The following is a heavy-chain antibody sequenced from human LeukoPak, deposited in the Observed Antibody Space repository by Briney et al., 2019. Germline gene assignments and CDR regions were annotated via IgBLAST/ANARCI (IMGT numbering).Heavy chain of an antibody. CDR1: GFTFSSYA. Sequence: PGGSLRLSCAASGFTFSSYAMHWVRQAPGKGLEWVAVISYDGSNKYYADSVKGRFTISRDNSKNTLYLQMNSLRAEDTAVYYCAKLHYYDSSGYSLWGQGTLVTVSS. V-gene: IGHV3-30-3*02. CDR2: ISYDGSNK. D-gene: IGHD3-22*01. J-gene: IGHJ4*02. CDR3: AKLHYYDSSGYSL.